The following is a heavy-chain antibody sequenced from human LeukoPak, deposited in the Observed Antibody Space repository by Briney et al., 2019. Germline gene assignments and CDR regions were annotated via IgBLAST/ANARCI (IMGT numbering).Heavy chain of an antibody. D-gene: IGHD6-19*01. CDR3: ATADVAVAGTPDY. J-gene: IGHJ4*02. Sequence: ASVKVSCKASGYTFTSYAIHWVRQAPGQRLEWMGWINAGNGNTKYSQKFQGRVTITRDTSASTAYMELSSLRSEDTAVYYCATADVAVAGTPDYWGQGTLVTVSS. CDR1: GYTFTSYA. V-gene: IGHV1-3*01. CDR2: INAGNGNT.